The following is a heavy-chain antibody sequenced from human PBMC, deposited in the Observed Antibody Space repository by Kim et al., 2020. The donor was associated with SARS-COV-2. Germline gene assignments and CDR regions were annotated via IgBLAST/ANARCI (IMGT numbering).Heavy chain of an antibody. D-gene: IGHD2-2*01. Sequence: PPLKRRVTISVDTAKTQFSLRLSSVTAADTAVYYCARDPISSTRYGMDVWGQGTTVTVSS. CDR3: ARDPISSTRYGMDV. J-gene: IGHJ6*02. V-gene: IGHV4-31*02.